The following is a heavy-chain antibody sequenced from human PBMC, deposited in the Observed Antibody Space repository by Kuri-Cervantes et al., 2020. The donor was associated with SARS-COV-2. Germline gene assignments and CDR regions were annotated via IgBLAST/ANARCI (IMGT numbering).Heavy chain of an antibody. CDR1: GFTSSNYG. D-gene: IGHD6-19*01. J-gene: IGHJ4*02. V-gene: IGHV3-23*01. CDR2: ISSSGHRA. CDR3: ARDTGWYVFDY. Sequence: GRSLRLSCAASGFTSSNYGMNWVRQAPGKGLEWLSFISSSGHRADYADSVSGRFTISRDNSKNTLYLQMNSLRAEDTATYFCARDTGWYVFDYWGQGTLVTVSS.